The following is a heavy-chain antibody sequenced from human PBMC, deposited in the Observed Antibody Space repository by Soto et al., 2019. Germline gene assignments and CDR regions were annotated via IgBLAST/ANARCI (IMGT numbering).Heavy chain of an antibody. D-gene: IGHD1-26*01. Sequence: ASVKVSCKVSGYTLTEFSMHWVRQAPGKGLEWMGGFDPELGETIYPQRFQGRVTMTEDTSTDTAYIELSSLRSEDTAVYYCATTAVSSGSYYSSFWDYWGQGTLVTVSS. J-gene: IGHJ4*02. CDR1: GYTLTEFS. CDR2: FDPELGET. CDR3: ATTAVSSGSYYSSFWDY. V-gene: IGHV1-24*01.